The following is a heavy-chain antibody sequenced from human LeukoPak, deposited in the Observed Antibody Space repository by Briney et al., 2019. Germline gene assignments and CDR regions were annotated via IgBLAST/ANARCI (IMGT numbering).Heavy chain of an antibody. Sequence: GGSLRLSCAASGFTFDDYVMSWVRQAPGKGLEWVSGINWNSGDIAYAASVKGRFTISRDNAKNALYLQMHSLRVEDTAVYYCARESIVVVPTTMDDASDIWGQGTMVTVSS. J-gene: IGHJ3*02. V-gene: IGHV3-9*01. CDR1: GFTFDDYV. CDR2: INWNSGDI. CDR3: ARESIVVVPTTMDDASDI. D-gene: IGHD2-2*01.